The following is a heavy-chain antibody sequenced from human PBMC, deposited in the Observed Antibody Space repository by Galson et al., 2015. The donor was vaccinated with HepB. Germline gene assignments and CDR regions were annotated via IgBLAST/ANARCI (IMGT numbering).Heavy chain of an antibody. Sequence: SLRLSCAASGFTFSSYWMHWVRQVPGKGLVWVSRFNSDGSSTTYADSVKGRFTISRDSAKKTMYLQMNSLRAEDTAVYYCASSSLGTAYYYGMDVWRQGTTVIVSS. CDR3: ASSSLGTAYYYGMDV. CDR2: FNSDGSST. D-gene: IGHD7-27*01. V-gene: IGHV3-74*01. J-gene: IGHJ6*02. CDR1: GFTFSSYW.